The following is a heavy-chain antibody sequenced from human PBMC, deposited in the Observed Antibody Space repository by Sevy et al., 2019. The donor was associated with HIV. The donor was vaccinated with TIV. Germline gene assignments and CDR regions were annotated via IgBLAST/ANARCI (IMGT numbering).Heavy chain of an antibody. CDR3: TVDRGLLRPEYFFDY. CDR2: INPSSGAT. D-gene: IGHD3-10*01. V-gene: IGHV1-2*02. CDR1: GYTFTRYY. J-gene: IGHJ4*02. Sequence: ASVKVSCKASGYTFTRYYMHWVRQAPGQGLEWMGWINPSSGATNYAQKFQGRVTMTRDTSITTAYMELSRLTSDDAAVYYCTVDRGLLRPEYFFDYWGQGTLVTVSS.